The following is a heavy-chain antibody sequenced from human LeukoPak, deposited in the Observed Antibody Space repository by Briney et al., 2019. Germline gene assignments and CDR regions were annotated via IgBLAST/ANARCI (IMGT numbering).Heavy chain of an antibody. D-gene: IGHD3-3*01. V-gene: IGHV4-59*01. CDR1: GGSISSYY. Sequence: SETLSLTCTVSGGSISSYYWSWIRRPPGKGLEWIGYIYYSGSTNYNPSLKSRVTISVDTSKNQFSLKLSSVTAADTAVYYCARDQSDFWSGYYMDVWGKGTTVTVSS. CDR2: IYYSGST. CDR3: ARDQSDFWSGYYMDV. J-gene: IGHJ6*03.